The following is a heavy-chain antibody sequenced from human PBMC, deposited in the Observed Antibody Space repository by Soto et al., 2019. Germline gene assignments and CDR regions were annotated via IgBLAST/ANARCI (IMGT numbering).Heavy chain of an antibody. CDR3: AKVPQRVGIYSSSWYVHPFDY. CDR1: GFTFSSYA. Sequence: HPGGSLRLSCAASGFTFSSYAMSWVRQAPGKGLEWVSAISGSGGSTYYADSVKGRFTISRDNSKNTLYLQMNSLRAEDTAVYYCAKVPQRVGIYSSSWYVHPFDYWGQGTLVTVSS. D-gene: IGHD6-13*01. J-gene: IGHJ4*02. CDR2: ISGSGGST. V-gene: IGHV3-23*01.